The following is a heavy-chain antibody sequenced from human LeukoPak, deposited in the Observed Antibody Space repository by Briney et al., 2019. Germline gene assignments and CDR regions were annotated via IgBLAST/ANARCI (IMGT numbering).Heavy chain of an antibody. CDR1: GCTFSSYE. Sequence: PGGPLSLSCTASGCTFSSYEMNWVRQAPGKGLEWVSYISSGTTTIYYADSVKGRFTISRDNAKNSLYLQMNSLRAEDTAVYYCARRYCSSTSCTLDYWGQGTLVTVSS. J-gene: IGHJ4*02. CDR3: ARRYCSSTSCTLDY. CDR2: ISSGTTTI. D-gene: IGHD2-2*01. V-gene: IGHV3-48*03.